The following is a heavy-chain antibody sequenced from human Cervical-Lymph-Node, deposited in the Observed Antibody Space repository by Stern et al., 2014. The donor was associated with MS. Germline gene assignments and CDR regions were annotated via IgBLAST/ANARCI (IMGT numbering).Heavy chain of an antibody. CDR2: ISANGNVA. J-gene: IGHJ6*02. D-gene: IGHD2/OR15-2a*01. CDR3: ARESQNYYGMDV. Sequence: EVQLVESGGGLALPGGSLRLSCAASGFKFNIYAMSWVRQAPGKGLEWVSRISANGNVANAAESVQGRFNMSRENSKNTVHLQLNSLRGEDTAVYYCARESQNYYGMDVWGQGTTVTVSS. CDR1: GFKFNIYA. V-gene: IGHV3-23*04.